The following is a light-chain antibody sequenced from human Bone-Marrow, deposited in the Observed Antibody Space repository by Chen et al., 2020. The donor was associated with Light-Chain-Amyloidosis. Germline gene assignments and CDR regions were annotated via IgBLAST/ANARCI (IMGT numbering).Light chain of an antibody. J-gene: IGLJ3*02. CDR1: NIGSTS. Sequence: SYVLTQPSSVSVAPGQTATIACGGNNIGSTSVHWYQQTPGQAPLLVFYDDSDRPSGIPERLSGSNSGNTATLTISRVAAGDEADYYCQVWDRSSDRPGFGGGTKLTVL. CDR3: QVWDRSSDRPG. V-gene: IGLV3-21*02. CDR2: DDS.